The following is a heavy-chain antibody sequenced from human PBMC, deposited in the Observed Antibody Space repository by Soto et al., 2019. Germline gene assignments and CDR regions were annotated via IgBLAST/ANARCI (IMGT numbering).Heavy chain of an antibody. V-gene: IGHV4-59*08. D-gene: IGHD4-17*01. CDR3: ARRYGPGFDY. Sequence: SETLSLTCTVSGGTISSYYWSWIRQPPGKGLEWIGYIYYSGSTNYNPSLKSRVTISVDTSKNQFSLKLSSVTAADTAVYYCARRYGPGFDYWGQGTLVTVSS. CDR1: GGTISSYY. CDR2: IYYSGST. J-gene: IGHJ4*02.